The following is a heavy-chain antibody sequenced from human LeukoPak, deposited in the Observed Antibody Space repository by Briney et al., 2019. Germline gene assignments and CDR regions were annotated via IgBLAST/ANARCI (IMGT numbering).Heavy chain of an antibody. V-gene: IGHV4-61*02. J-gene: IGHJ4*02. D-gene: IGHD2-15*01. CDR2: VYASGRT. CDR1: GGSISTGNYR. Sequence: SETLSLTCTVSGGSISTGNYRWTWIRQPAGKGLEWIGRVYASGRTNYNPSLKSRVTISIDTSKNQFSLKLSSVTAADTAMYYCARGVGYWGQGTLVTVSS. CDR3: ARGVGY.